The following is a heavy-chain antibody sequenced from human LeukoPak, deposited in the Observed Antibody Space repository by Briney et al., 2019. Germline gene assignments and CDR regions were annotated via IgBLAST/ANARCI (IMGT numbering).Heavy chain of an antibody. CDR2: ISAYNGST. D-gene: IGHD1-26*01. Sequence: ASVKVSCKASGYTFTSYGISWVRQAPGQGLEWMGWISAYNGSTNYAQKLQGRVTMTTDTSTSTAYMELRSLRSDDTAVYYCARHPGMRFSGSYVDYWGQGTLVTVSS. CDR3: ARHPGMRFSGSYVDY. J-gene: IGHJ4*02. V-gene: IGHV1-18*01. CDR1: GYTFTSYG.